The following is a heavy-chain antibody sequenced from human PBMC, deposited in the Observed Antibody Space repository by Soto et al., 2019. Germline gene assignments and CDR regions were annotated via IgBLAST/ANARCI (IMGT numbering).Heavy chain of an antibody. CDR2: ISAYNGNT. J-gene: IGHJ6*04. D-gene: IGHD6-13*01. Sequence: ASVKVSCKASGYTFTSYGISWVRQAPGQGLEWMGWISAYNGNTNYAQKLQGRVTMTTDTSTSTAYMELRSLRSDDTAVYYCARDLTARSSWYGALYYYYYGMDVWGKGTTVTVSS. CDR1: GYTFTSYG. V-gene: IGHV1-18*01. CDR3: ARDLTARSSWYGALYYYYYGMDV.